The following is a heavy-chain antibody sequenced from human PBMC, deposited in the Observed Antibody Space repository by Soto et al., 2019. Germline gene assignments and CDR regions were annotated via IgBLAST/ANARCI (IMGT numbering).Heavy chain of an antibody. V-gene: IGHV3-15*01. J-gene: IGHJ3*02. CDR2: VKSKTSTGET. Sequence: EVKLVESGGGLVQPGGSLRLSCVVSGIPVANAWMTWVRQAPGRGPEWIGRVKSKTSTGETEYSAPVQGRFIISRDESRTKVYLQMNNLKTEDTGLYFCTIGFCIGTKCHWDDAFDIWGQGTKVTVSS. CDR1: GIPVANAW. D-gene: IGHD2-15*01. CDR3: TIGFCIGTKCHWDDAFDI.